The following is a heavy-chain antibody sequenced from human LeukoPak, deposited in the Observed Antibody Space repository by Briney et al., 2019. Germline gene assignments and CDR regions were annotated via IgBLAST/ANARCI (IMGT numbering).Heavy chain of an antibody. CDR3: ARVEYGDYGWFDP. Sequence: WETLSLTCTVSGDSISTYCWTWIRQPPGKGLEWMGYISDSGSTNYNPSLKSRVTISLDTSKNQFSLKLISLTAADTAAYYCARVEYGDYGWFDPWGQGTLVTVSS. J-gene: IGHJ5*02. CDR1: GDSISTYC. CDR2: ISDSGST. V-gene: IGHV4-59*01. D-gene: IGHD4-17*01.